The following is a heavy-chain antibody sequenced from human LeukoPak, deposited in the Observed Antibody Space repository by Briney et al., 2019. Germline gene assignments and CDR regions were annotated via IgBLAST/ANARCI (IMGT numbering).Heavy chain of an antibody. CDR1: EISFSSSW. J-gene: IGHJ4*02. CDR3: AKGWQQLGFDS. D-gene: IGHD6-13*01. Sequence: GRSLRLSCAASEISFSSSWMHWVRQGPGKGLVWVSRVNSDGTRTNYADSVKGRFAISRDNAKNMLYLQMNSLRAEDAAVYYCAKGWQQLGFDSWGQGTLVTVSS. CDR2: VNSDGTRT. V-gene: IGHV3-74*01.